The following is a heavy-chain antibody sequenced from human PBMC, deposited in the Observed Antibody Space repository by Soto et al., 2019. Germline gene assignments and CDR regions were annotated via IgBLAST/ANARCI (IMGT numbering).Heavy chain of an antibody. CDR2: LYFNGDR. V-gene: IGHV2-5*01. Sequence: SGPTLVNPTQTLTLTCTFSGFSLSSSGVGVGWIRQPPGKSLEWLAVLYFNGDRRRSPSLENRLTITKDTSKNQVILTMTNMDPVDTATYYCIYRRAAYDYHGLDVWGQGTTVTISS. J-gene: IGHJ6*02. D-gene: IGHD6-25*01. CDR3: IYRRAAYDYHGLDV. CDR1: GFSLSSSGVG.